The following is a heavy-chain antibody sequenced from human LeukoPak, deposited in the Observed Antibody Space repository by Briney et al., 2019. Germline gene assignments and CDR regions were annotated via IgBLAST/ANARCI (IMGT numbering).Heavy chain of an antibody. D-gene: IGHD3-22*01. CDR1: GFTFSSYG. V-gene: IGHV3-23*01. J-gene: IGHJ4*01. Sequence: PGGTLRLSCAASGFTFSSYGMSWVRQAPGKGLEWVSAISGSGGSTYYADFVKGRFTISRDNSRTTLYLQMNSLRAEDTALYYCASWAHSGYWIAASDYWGHGTLVTVSS. CDR2: ISGSGGST. CDR3: ASWAHSGYWIAASDY.